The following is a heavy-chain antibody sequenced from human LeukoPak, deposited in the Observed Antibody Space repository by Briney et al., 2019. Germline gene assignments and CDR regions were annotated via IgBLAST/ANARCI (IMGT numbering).Heavy chain of an antibody. CDR3: ARGRSYYPGNWFDP. D-gene: IGHD3-10*01. Sequence: PSETLSLTCAVYGGSFSGYYWSWIRQPPGKGLEWIGEINHSGSTNYNPSLKSRVTISVDTSKNQFSLKLSSVTAADTAVYYCARGRSYYPGNWFDPWGQGTLVTVSS. V-gene: IGHV4-34*01. CDR2: INHSGST. CDR1: GGSFSGYY. J-gene: IGHJ5*02.